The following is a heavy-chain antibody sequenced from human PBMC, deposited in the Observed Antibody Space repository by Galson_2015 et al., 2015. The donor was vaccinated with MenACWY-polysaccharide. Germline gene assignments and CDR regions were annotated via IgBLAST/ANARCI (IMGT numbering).Heavy chain of an antibody. V-gene: IGHV4-39*07. CDR1: GGSVKRTRHY. D-gene: IGHD1-7*01. Sequence: SETLSLTCIVSGGSVKRTRHYWGWIRQPPGKGLEWIGTVSNSGSAYYNASLESRVTISVDTSKNQFSLKLNSLTDADTATYYCAIELYISTQFPPHWGQGTLVTVSS. CDR2: VSNSGSA. CDR3: AIELYISTQFPPH. J-gene: IGHJ4*02.